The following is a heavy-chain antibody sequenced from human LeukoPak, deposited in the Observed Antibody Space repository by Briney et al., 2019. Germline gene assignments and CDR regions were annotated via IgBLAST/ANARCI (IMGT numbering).Heavy chain of an antibody. CDR2: INSDGSEG. D-gene: IGHD6-6*01. Sequence: GGSLRLSCAVSGFTFSGFWMSWSRQAPGKGLEWVASINSDGSEGYYADVVKGRFTISRDNAKNSLYLQINSLRAEDTAVYYCARSTYSSSSSVWGQGTMVTVSS. J-gene: IGHJ3*01. CDR1: GFTFSGFW. V-gene: IGHV3-7*03. CDR3: ARSTYSSSSSV.